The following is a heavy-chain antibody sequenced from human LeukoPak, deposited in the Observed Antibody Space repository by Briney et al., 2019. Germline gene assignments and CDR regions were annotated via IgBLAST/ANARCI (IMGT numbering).Heavy chain of an antibody. J-gene: IGHJ4*02. CDR2: INHSGST. Sequence: SETLSLTCAVYGGSFSGYYWSWIRQPPGKGLEWIGEINHSGSTNYNPSLKSRVTISVDTSKNQFSLKLKSVTAADTAVYYCARGGIQLWSGYFDYWGQGTLVTVSS. CDR3: ARGGIQLWSGYFDY. CDR1: GGSFSGYY. V-gene: IGHV4-34*01. D-gene: IGHD5-18*01.